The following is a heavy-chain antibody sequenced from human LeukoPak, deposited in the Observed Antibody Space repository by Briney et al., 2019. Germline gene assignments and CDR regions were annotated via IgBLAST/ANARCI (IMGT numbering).Heavy chain of an antibody. D-gene: IGHD3-16*01. CDR2: INHDGSEK. CDR1: GFTFGNHE. CDR3: ARDFGVYSHYFTY. Sequence: GGSLRLSCAASGFTFGNHEMSWVRQAPGKGLEWVANINHDGSEKFYVDSVKGRFIISRDNAESSLDLQMNSLRAEDTAVYYCARDFGVYSHYFTYWGQGTLVTVSS. J-gene: IGHJ4*02. V-gene: IGHV3-7*03.